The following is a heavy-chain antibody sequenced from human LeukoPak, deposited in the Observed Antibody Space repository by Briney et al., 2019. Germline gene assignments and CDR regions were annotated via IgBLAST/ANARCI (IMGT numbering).Heavy chain of an antibody. V-gene: IGHV4-39*01. CDR1: GGSISSSSYY. D-gene: IGHD6-19*01. J-gene: IGHJ4*02. Sequence: SETLSLTCTVSGGSISSSSYYWGWIRQPPGKGLEWIGSIYYSGSTYYHPSLKSRVTISVDTSKNQFSLKLSSVTAADTAVYYCARQGSVAGTGIDYWGQGTLVTVSS. CDR3: ARQGSVAGTGIDY. CDR2: IYYSGST.